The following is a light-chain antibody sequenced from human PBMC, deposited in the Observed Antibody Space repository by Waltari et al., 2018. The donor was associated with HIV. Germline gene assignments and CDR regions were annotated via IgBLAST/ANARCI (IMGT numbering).Light chain of an antibody. CDR3: QTWDSDNYV. CDR1: HLGAKH. CDR2: QDH. J-gene: IGLJ1*01. Sequence: SYDLTQPPSVSVSPVQTTTITCSGDHLGAKHVCCYQQKPVQSPIMIIYQDHKRPSWIPERFAGSNSGTTATLTITGTQAVDEADYYCQTWDSDNYVFGPGTKVTVL. V-gene: IGLV3-1*01.